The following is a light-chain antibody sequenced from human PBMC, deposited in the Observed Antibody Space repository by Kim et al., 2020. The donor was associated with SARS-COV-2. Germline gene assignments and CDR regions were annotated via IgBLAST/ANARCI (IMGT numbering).Light chain of an antibody. CDR3: QQYHNWPYT. V-gene: IGKV3-15*01. CDR2: GAS. CDR1: QSISSN. J-gene: IGKJ2*01. Sequence: SVSPGERATLSCRASQSISSNLAWYQQKPGQAPRLLIYGASTRATGISARFSGSGSGTEFTLTISSLQSEDFAVFYCQQYHNWPYTFGQGTKLEI.